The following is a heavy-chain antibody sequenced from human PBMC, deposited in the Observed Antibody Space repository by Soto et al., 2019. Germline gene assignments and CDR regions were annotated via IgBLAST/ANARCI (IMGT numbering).Heavy chain of an antibody. J-gene: IGHJ3*02. D-gene: IGHD2-15*01. CDR1: GFTFDDYA. Sequence: GGSLRLSCAASGFTFDDYAMHWVRQAPGKGLEWVSGISWNSGSIGYADSVKGRFTISRDNAKNSLYLQMNSLRAEDTALYYCAKDLNCSGGSCSTYCAFDIWGQGTMVTVSS. V-gene: IGHV3-9*01. CDR2: ISWNSGSI. CDR3: AKDLNCSGGSCSTYCAFDI.